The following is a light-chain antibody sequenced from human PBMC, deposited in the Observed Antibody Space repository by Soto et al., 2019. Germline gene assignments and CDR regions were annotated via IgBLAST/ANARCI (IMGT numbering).Light chain of an antibody. Sequence: ALTQPPSASGSPGQSVTISCTGTKSDIGVYDFVSWYQHHPGKAPRLIIYEVVQRPSGVPDRFSGSKSGNTASLTVSGLQAADEADYFCKSYDGRNTYVFGSGTNVTVL. V-gene: IGLV2-8*01. CDR3: KSYDGRNTYV. CDR2: EVV. J-gene: IGLJ1*01. CDR1: KSDIGVYDF.